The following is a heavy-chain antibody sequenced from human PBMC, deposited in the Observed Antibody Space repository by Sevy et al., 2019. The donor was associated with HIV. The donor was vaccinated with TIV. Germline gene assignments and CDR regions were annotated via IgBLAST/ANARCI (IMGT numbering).Heavy chain of an antibody. J-gene: IGHJ4*02. D-gene: IGHD1-26*01. V-gene: IGHV4-34*01. CDR2: INHSGST. CDR3: ARGWCGSFDY. Sequence: SQTLSLTCAVYGGSFSGYYWSWIRQPPGKGLEWIGEINHSGSTNYNPSLKSRVTISVDTSKNQFSLKLSSVTAADTAVYYCARGWCGSFDYWGQGTLVTVSS. CDR1: GGSFSGYY.